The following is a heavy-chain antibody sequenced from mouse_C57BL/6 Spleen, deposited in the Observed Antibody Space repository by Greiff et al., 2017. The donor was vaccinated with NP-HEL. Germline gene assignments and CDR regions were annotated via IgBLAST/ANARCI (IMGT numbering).Heavy chain of an antibody. V-gene: IGHV1-72*01. Sequence: QVQLKESGAELVKPGASVKLSCKASGYTFTSYWMHWVKQRPGRGLEWIGRIDPNSGGTKYNEKFKSKATLTVDKPSSTAYMKLSSLTSEDSAVYYCAREGVVVPYGMDYWGQGTSVTVSS. D-gene: IGHD1-1*01. CDR1: GYTFTSYW. CDR2: IDPNSGGT. J-gene: IGHJ4*01. CDR3: AREGVVVPYGMDY.